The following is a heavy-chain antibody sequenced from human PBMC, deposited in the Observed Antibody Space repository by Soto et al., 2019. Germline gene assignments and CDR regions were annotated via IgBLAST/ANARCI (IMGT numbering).Heavy chain of an antibody. CDR2: IHGDGGKI. J-gene: IGHJ4*02. CDR3: ARDFYGGYTYGPGDD. V-gene: IGHV3-7*01. CDR1: GVMFSAYG. Sequence: GCLRLSCAASGVMFSAYGVIWVRQAPGKGLEWVANIHGDGGKIYYVDSVKGRFTISRDNAKRSLYLQMNSLRAEDTAVYYCARDFYGGYTYGPGDDWGQGALVTVSS. D-gene: IGHD5-18*01.